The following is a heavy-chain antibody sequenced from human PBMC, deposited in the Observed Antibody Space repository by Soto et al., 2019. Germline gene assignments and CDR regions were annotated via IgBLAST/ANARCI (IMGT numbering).Heavy chain of an antibody. V-gene: IGHV4-39*01. CDR1: GGSIDNSHTF. Sequence: SETLSLTCAVSGGSIDNSHTFWGWVRQPPGRGLEFLGSVYYSGGTYYNPSLKGRVSVSIDTSKNQASLSVRTVTVAATAMSYYVRVVGPANRHTDFDSWGQGIVVTVSS. J-gene: IGHJ4*02. CDR3: VRVVGPANRHTDFDS. D-gene: IGHD2-21*01. CDR2: VYYSGGT.